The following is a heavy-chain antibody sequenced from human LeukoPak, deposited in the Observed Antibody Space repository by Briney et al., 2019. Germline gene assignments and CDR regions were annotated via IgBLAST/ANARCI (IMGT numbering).Heavy chain of an antibody. CDR3: ASGTTVTTGFDY. V-gene: IGHV1-2*02. CDR2: INPNSGDT. CDR1: GYTFTGYY. Sequence: ASVKVSCKASGYTFTGYYIHWVRQAPGQGLEWMGWINPNSGDTNYAQKFQGRVTMTRDTSISTAYMELSSLRSDDMAVYYCASGTTVTTGFDYWGQGTLVTVSS. D-gene: IGHD4-17*01. J-gene: IGHJ4*02.